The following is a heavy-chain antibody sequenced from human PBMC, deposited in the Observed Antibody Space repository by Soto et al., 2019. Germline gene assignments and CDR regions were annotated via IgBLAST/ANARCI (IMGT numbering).Heavy chain of an antibody. V-gene: IGHV4-31*01. J-gene: IGHJ4*02. Sequence: QVQLQESGPGLVKPSQTLSLTCTVSGGSISSGGYYWSWIRQHPGKGLVWIGYIYYSGSTYYTPHLSTXXTISVEAPKNQFSLKLGSVTAADTAVYYCARTPLLWGQGTLVTVSS. CDR2: IYYSGST. CDR3: ARTPLL. D-gene: IGHD1-26*01. CDR1: GGSISSGGYY.